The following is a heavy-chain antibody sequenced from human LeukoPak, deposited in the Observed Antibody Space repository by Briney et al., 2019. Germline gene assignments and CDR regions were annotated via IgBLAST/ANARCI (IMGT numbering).Heavy chain of an antibody. CDR2: IIPILGIA. J-gene: IGHJ6*03. D-gene: IGHD2-2*02. CDR3: AIRPLDCSSTSCYTEAYYYMDV. CDR1: GGTFSSYT. Sequence: SVKVSCKASGGTFSSYTISWVRQAPGQGLEWMGRIIPILGIANYAQKFQGRVTLTADKSTSTAYMELSSLRSEDTAVYYCAIRPLDCSSTSCYTEAYYYMDVWGKGTTVTVSS. V-gene: IGHV1-69*02.